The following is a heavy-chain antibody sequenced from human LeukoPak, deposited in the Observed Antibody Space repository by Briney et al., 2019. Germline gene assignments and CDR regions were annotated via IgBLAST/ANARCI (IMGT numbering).Heavy chain of an antibody. CDR2: ITAYNDNT. J-gene: IGHJ4*02. D-gene: IGHD3-10*01. CDR1: GYTFTSYG. CDR3: ARALLWFGEPSHIDY. Sequence: GASVKVSFKASGYTFTSYGISWVRQAPGQGLEWMGWITAYNDNTNYAQKLQGRVTMTTDTSTSTAYMELRSLRSDDTAVYYCARALLWFGEPSHIDYWGQGTPVTVSS. V-gene: IGHV1-18*01.